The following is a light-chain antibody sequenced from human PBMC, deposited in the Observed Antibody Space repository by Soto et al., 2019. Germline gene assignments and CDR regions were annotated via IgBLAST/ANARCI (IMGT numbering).Light chain of an antibody. CDR3: LHCGGRPLIT. CDR1: QSINSNY. V-gene: IGKV3-20*01. Sequence: EIVLTQSPGTLSLSPGERATLSCRASQSINSNYLAWYQQKPGQAPRFIMYGASTRATGIPDRFSGSGSGTDFTLTVSRLQSVIFAVYVCLHCGGRPLITFGQGTRLEIK. J-gene: IGKJ5*01. CDR2: GAS.